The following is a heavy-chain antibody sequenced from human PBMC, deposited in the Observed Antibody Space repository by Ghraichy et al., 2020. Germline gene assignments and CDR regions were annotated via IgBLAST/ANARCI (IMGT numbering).Heavy chain of an antibody. CDR3: ARDPSIAARPNFDY. J-gene: IGHJ4*02. CDR1: GYTFTNYG. Sequence: ASVKVSCKASGYTFTNYGISWVRQAPGQGLEWMGWINGYNANTNYAQKFQGRVTMTTDTSTSTAYMELRSLRSDDTAVYFCARDPSIAARPNFDYWGQGTLVTVSS. V-gene: IGHV1-18*01. D-gene: IGHD6-6*01. CDR2: INGYNANT.